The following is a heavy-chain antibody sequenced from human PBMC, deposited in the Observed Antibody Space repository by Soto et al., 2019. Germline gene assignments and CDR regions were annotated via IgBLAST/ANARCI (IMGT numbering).Heavy chain of an antibody. CDR1: GGSISSYY. Sequence: SETLSLTCTVSGGSISSYYWSWIRQPPGKGLEWIGYIYYSGSTNYNPSLKSRVTISVDTSKNQFSLKLSSVTAADTAVYYCARPADSSGYGFLAVAGAFDIWGQGTMVTVSS. V-gene: IGHV4-59*08. J-gene: IGHJ3*02. CDR2: IYYSGST. CDR3: ARPADSSGYGFLAVAGAFDI. D-gene: IGHD6-19*01.